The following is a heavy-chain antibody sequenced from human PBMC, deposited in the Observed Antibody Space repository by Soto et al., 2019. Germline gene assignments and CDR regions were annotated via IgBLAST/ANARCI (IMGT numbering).Heavy chain of an antibody. J-gene: IGHJ4*02. D-gene: IGHD3-16*01. Sequence: QVHLQESGPGLVQPSETLSLTCSVSGRSMSSNYWRWIRQSPDKGLEWLGYVFYGGTDYTPSLGGRVSMSVETSKSQFSLKLTSVTVADTAVYYCASYRGALYFESWGPGILVTVSA. CDR2: VFYGGT. CDR3: ASYRGALYFES. CDR1: GRSMSSNY. V-gene: IGHV4-59*01.